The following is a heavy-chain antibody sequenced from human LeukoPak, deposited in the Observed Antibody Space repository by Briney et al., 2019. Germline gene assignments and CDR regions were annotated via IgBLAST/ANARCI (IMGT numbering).Heavy chain of an antibody. CDR2: ISSSSGYI. Sequence: GGSLRLSCAASGFTFSSYSMNWVRQAPGKGLEWVSSISSSSGYIYYADSVKGRFTISRDNAKNALYLQMNSLRAEDTAVYYCARDLYTLGYWGQGTLVTVSS. CDR3: ARDLYTLGY. D-gene: IGHD3-16*01. J-gene: IGHJ4*02. V-gene: IGHV3-21*01. CDR1: GFTFSSYS.